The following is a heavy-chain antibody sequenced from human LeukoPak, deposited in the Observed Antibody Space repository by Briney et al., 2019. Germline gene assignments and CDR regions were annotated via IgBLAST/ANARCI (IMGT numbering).Heavy chain of an antibody. Sequence: GESLKISCKGSGYSFTSYWIGLVRQMPGKGLEWMGTIYPGDSDTRYSPSFQGQVTISADKSISTAYLQWSSLNTSDTAMYYCARYTDHYYFDYWGQGTLVTVSS. V-gene: IGHV5-51*01. CDR2: IYPGDSDT. CDR1: GYSFTSYW. D-gene: IGHD1-1*01. CDR3: ARYTDHYYFDY. J-gene: IGHJ4*02.